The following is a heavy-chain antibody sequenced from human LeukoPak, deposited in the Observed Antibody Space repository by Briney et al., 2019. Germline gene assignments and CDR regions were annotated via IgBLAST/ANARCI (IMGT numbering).Heavy chain of an antibody. CDR1: GGSISSGSYY. V-gene: IGHV4-61*02. D-gene: IGHD2-2*01. CDR3: ARTSSDCSSTSCYSIGGLYYYMDV. J-gene: IGHJ6*03. Sequence: PSETLSLTCTVSGGSISSGSYYWSWIRPPAGKGLEWIGRIYTSGSTNYNPSLKSRVTISVDTSKNQFSLKLSSVTAADTAVYYCARTSSDCSSTSCYSIGGLYYYMDVRGKGTTVTVSS. CDR2: IYTSGST.